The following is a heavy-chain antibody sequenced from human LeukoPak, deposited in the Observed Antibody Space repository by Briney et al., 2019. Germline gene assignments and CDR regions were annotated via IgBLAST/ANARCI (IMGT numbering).Heavy chain of an antibody. CDR3: ARQAALAVAGRKDYFDY. Sequence: SETLSLTCTVSGGSISSYYWTWIRQPPGKGLEWIGSIYYSGSTYYNPSLKSRVTISVDTSKNRFSLKLRSVTAADTAVYYCARQAALAVAGRKDYFDYWGQGTLVTVSS. CDR2: IYYSGST. J-gene: IGHJ4*02. V-gene: IGHV4-39*01. CDR1: GGSISSYY. D-gene: IGHD6-19*01.